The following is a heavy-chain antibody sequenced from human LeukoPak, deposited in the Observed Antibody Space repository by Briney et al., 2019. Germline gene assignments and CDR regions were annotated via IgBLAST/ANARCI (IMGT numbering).Heavy chain of an antibody. V-gene: IGHV3-23*01. J-gene: IGHJ4*02. CDR1: GFTFSSYA. CDR2: ISGSGSST. Sequence: GGTLRLSCSASGFTFSSYAMSWVRQAPGKGLEWVSAISGSGSSTYYADSVKGRFTISRDNSKNTLFLQMNSLRAEDTAVYYCAKDTGYCSSTGCYGYDYWGQGTLVTVSS. D-gene: IGHD2-2*01. CDR3: AKDTGYCSSTGCYGYDY.